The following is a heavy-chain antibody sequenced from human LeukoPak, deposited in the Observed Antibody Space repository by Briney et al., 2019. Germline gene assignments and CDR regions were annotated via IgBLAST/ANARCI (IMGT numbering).Heavy chain of an antibody. D-gene: IGHD1-26*01. V-gene: IGHV3-23*01. J-gene: IGHJ4*02. CDR2: IIDSGIST. CDR3: AKGSRGNYDY. CDR1: GFIFNSYA. Sequence: GGSLRLSCAASGFIFNSYAMAWVRQAPEKGLEWVLSIIDSGISTYYADSVKGRFTISRDNSKNTLYLQMNSLRAEDTAVYYCAKGSRGNYDYWGQGTLVTVSS.